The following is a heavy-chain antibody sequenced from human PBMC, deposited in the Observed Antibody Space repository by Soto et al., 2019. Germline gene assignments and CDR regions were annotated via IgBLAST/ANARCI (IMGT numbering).Heavy chain of an antibody. D-gene: IGHD6-13*01. CDR2: IWDDGSNK. J-gene: IGHJ6*02. CDR3: ARAQKGSGSSWDYYYYGMDV. Sequence: PGGSLRLPCAASGFTLRSYCMPWVPPGPGKGLEWVAVIWDDGSNKYYADSVKGRFTISRDNSKNTLYLQMNSLRAEDTAVYYCARAQKGSGSSWDYYYYGMDVWGQGTTVTVSS. V-gene: IGHV3-33*01. CDR1: GFTLRSYC.